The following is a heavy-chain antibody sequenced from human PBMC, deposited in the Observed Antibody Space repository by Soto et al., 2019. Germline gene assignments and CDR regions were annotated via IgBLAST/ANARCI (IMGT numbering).Heavy chain of an antibody. Sequence: ASVKVSCKASGYTFTSYAMHWVRQAPGQRLEWMGWINAGNGNTKYSQAFQGRVNITRDTSASTAYMEPSSLRSEDMSVYYCARGGYDYGMDVWGQGTTVTVSS. J-gene: IGHJ6*02. D-gene: IGHD3-22*01. V-gene: IGHV1-3*03. CDR3: ARGGYDYGMDV. CDR2: INAGNGNT. CDR1: GYTFTSYA.